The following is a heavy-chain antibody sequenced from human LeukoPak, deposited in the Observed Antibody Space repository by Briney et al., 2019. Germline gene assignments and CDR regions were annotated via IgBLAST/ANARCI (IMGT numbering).Heavy chain of an antibody. CDR3: ARGQYDFWSGYPSQNFDY. J-gene: IGHJ4*02. CDR2: IYYSGST. Sequence: SETLSLTCSVSGGSISSSSYYWGWIRQPPGKGLEWIGSIYYSGSTYYNPSLKSRVTISIDTSKNQFSMKLSSVTAAETAGYYCARGQYDFWSGYPSQNFDYWGQGTLVTVSS. V-gene: IGHV4-39*07. CDR1: GGSISSSSYY. D-gene: IGHD3-3*01.